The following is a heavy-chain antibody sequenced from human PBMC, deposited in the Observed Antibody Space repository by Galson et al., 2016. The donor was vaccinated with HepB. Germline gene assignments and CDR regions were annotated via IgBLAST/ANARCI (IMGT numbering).Heavy chain of an antibody. CDR3: AKGWGTESTEHNDYAGMDV. J-gene: IGHJ6*02. CDR1: GYSITSGSY. V-gene: IGHV4-38-2*01. D-gene: IGHD3-16*01. CDR2: TYYIGST. Sequence: SETLSLTCAVSGYSITSGSYWAWILHPPGKGLEWIGSTYYIGSTYYNPSPESRVTLSVDMAKNQIFLQLSSVTAADAAVYYCAKGWGTESTEHNDYAGMDVWGQGTTVTVSS.